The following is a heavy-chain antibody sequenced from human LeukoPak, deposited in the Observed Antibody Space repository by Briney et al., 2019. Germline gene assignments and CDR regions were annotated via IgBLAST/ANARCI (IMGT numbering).Heavy chain of an antibody. CDR2: IYPSRST. V-gene: IGHV4-4*07. Sequence: PSETLSLTCTVYGGSISNYCWTWIRQPAGKGLEWIGRIYPSRSTYYNPSLKSRVTISIDKSKNQFSVSLTSVTAADTAVYYCARDRSGYSEYYFDYWGQGSLVTVSS. D-gene: IGHD5-12*01. J-gene: IGHJ4*02. CDR3: ARDRSGYSEYYFDY. CDR1: GGSISNYC.